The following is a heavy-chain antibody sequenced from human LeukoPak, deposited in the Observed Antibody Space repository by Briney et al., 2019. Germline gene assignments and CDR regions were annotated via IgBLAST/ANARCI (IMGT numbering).Heavy chain of an antibody. CDR1: GFTFDDYA. J-gene: IGHJ6*03. Sequence: GRSLRLSCAASGFTFDDYAMHWVRQAPGKGLEWVSGISWNSGSIGYADSVKGRFTISRDNAKNLLYLQMNSLRADDTAVYYCARFAAGGSYYYYMDVWGKGTTVTVSS. V-gene: IGHV3-9*01. CDR3: ARFAAGGSYYYYMDV. D-gene: IGHD3-10*01. CDR2: ISWNSGSI.